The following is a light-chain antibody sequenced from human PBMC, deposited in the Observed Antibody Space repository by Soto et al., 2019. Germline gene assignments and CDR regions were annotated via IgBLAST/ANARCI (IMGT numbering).Light chain of an antibody. CDR1: QSISSW. CDR3: QQCHATPLT. V-gene: IGKV1-5*03. Sequence: DIQMTQSPSTLSASVGDRVTITCLASQSISSWLAWYQQKPGKAPRLLIYEASRVESGVPSRISGSGSGTDFTLTITTLQPEDVGIYYCQQCHATPLTFGQGTRLEIK. J-gene: IGKJ5*01. CDR2: EAS.